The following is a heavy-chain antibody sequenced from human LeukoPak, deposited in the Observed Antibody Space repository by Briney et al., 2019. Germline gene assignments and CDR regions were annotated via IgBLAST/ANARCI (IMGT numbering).Heavy chain of an antibody. CDR1: GDSISSNYC. V-gene: IGHV4-4*02. J-gene: IGHJ3*02. Sequence: PSETLSLTCAVSGDSISSNYCWRWVRQFPGKGLEWIGEVYRRGSTSYNPSLKSRAVISIDKSKNQYSLNLNSVTAADTAMYYCGRHAYGDSSAAFDIWGQGTMVIVSS. CDR3: GRHAYGDSSAAFDI. D-gene: IGHD4-17*01. CDR2: VYRRGST.